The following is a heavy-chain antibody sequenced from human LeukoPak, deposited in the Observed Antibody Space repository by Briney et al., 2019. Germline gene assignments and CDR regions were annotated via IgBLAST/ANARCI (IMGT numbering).Heavy chain of an antibody. J-gene: IGHJ3*02. CDR3: ARAQGTIVGAPFAFDI. D-gene: IGHD1-26*01. CDR2: MYCSGST. Sequence: PSEPLSLTCTVSGGSVSSHYWSWIRQPPGKGLEWIGYMYCSGSTNYNPSLKSRVTISVDTSKNQFSLKLSSVTAADTAVYYCARAQGTIVGAPFAFDIWGQGTMVTVSS. V-gene: IGHV4-59*02. CDR1: GGSVSSHY.